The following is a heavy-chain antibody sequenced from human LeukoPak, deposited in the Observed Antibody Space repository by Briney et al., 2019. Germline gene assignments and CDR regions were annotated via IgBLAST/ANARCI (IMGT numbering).Heavy chain of an antibody. CDR1: GYTFTSYG. J-gene: IGHJ4*02. CDR2: ISAYNGNT. V-gene: IGHV1-18*01. D-gene: IGHD2-15*01. Sequence: GASVKVSCKASGYTFTSYGISWVRQAPGQGLEWMGWISAYNGNTNYAQKLQGRVTMTTDTSTSTAYMGLRSLRSDDTAVYYCARDRGGVVVAATDYWGQGTLVTVSS. CDR3: ARDRGGVVVAATDY.